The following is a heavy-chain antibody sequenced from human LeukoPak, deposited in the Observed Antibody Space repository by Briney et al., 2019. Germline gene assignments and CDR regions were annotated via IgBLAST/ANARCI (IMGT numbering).Heavy chain of an antibody. J-gene: IGHJ4*02. V-gene: IGHV4-39*01. D-gene: IGHD1-26*01. CDR3: ARHSIGATTDFDY. CDR1: GGSISNSSYY. CDR2: IYYSGST. Sequence: SETLSLTCTVSGGSISNSSYYWGWIRQPPGKGLEWIGSIYYSGSTYYNPSLKSRVTISVDTSKNQFSLKLSSVTAADTAVYYCARHSIGATTDFDYWGQGTLVTVSS.